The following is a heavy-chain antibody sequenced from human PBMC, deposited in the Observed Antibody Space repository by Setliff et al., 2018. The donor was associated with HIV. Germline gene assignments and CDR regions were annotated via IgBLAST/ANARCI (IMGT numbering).Heavy chain of an antibody. CDR2: IHPSGGST. D-gene: IGHD5-12*01. CDR3: ARVLRNGYTYPFYFDS. J-gene: IGHJ4*02. V-gene: IGHV1-46*01. Sequence: ASVKVSCKASGYTFTSYYIHWVRQAPGQGLEWMGVIHPSGGSTSYAQSFQDRVTMTRDTSTSTVYMELSSLRSEDTAVYYCARVLRNGYTYPFYFDSWGPGTLVTVSS. CDR1: GYTFTSYY.